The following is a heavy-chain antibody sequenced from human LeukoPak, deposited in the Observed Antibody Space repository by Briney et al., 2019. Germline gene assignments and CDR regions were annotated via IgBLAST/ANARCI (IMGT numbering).Heavy chain of an antibody. D-gene: IGHD6-13*01. CDR3: AKAASSSWPSYYYGMDV. J-gene: IGHJ6*02. CDR2: ITGSGGNT. CDR1: GFTVSSNY. Sequence: GGSLRLSCAASGFTVSSNYMSWVRQAPGKGLEWVSVITGSGGNTYYADSVKGRFTISKDNSKNTVYLQMSSLRVDDTAVYYCAKAASSSWPSYYYGMDVWGQGTTVTVSS. V-gene: IGHV3-23*01.